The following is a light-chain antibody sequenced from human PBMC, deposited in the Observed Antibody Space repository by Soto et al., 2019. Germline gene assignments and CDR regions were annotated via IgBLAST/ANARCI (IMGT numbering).Light chain of an antibody. V-gene: IGKV3-20*01. CDR1: QSVSSN. CDR3: QQYGSSPWT. CDR2: GAS. Sequence: EIGLTQSPATLSLSPGERATLSCRASQSVSSNLAWYQQTPGQAPRLLIYGASSRATGIPDRFSGSGSGTDFTLTIRRLEPEDFAVYYCQQYGSSPWTFGQGTKVDIK. J-gene: IGKJ1*01.